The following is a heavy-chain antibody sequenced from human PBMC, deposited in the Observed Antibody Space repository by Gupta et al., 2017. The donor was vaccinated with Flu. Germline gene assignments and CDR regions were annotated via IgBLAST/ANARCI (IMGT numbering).Heavy chain of an antibody. J-gene: IGHJ6*02. V-gene: IGHV3-21*01. CDR2: ISSISSHI. CDR3: ARARRQWLVLYYGMDV. Sequence: EVQLVESGGGLVKAGGSMRLCCAAAGFTFSGYSLKWDRQAPGKGLEWVSSISSISSHIYYADSVKGRVTNSRDNAKNSLYLQMNSLRAEDTAVYDCARARRQWLVLYYGMDVWGQGTTVTDSS. D-gene: IGHD6-19*01. CDR1: GFTFSGYS.